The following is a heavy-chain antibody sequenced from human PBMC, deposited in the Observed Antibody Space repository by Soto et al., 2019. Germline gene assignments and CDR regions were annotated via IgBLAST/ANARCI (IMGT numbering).Heavy chain of an antibody. CDR1: GYTFTGYY. Sequence: SVNVSCKASGYTFTGYYMHWVRQAPGQGLEWMGWINPNSGGTNYAQKFQGRVTMTRDTSISTAYMELSRLRSDDTAVYYCAREGPYCINGVCPPHDWFAPRGQGSLVTVSA. CDR3: AREGPYCINGVCPPHDWFAP. CDR2: INPNSGGT. D-gene: IGHD2-8*01. J-gene: IGHJ5*02. V-gene: IGHV1-2*02.